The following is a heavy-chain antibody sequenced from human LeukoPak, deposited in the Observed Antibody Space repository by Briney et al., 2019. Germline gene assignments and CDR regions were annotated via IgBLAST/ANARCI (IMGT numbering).Heavy chain of an antibody. D-gene: IGHD1-14*01. CDR2: IYHSGST. Sequence: KPSETLSLTCAVSGYSISSGYYWGWIRQPPGKGLEWIGSIYHSGSTYYNPSLKSRVTISVDTSKNQFSLKLSSVTAADTAVYYCVRHGENPTPEYYYYYYMDVWGKGTTVTVSS. CDR1: GYSISSGYY. CDR3: VRHGENPTPEYYYYYYMDV. J-gene: IGHJ6*03. V-gene: IGHV4-38-2*01.